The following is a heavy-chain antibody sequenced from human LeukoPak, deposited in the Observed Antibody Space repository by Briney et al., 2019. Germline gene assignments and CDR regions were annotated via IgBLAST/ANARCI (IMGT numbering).Heavy chain of an antibody. D-gene: IGHD1-26*01. CDR3: ARDPVGATKVFDY. V-gene: IGHV4-61*08. Sequence: SETLSLTCTVSGGSVNSGDYYWNWIRQPPGKGLEWIGYIYYSGSTIYNPSLKSRVTIPIDTSKNQLSLRLSLVTAADTAVYYCARDPVGATKVFDYWGQGALVTVSS. J-gene: IGHJ4*02. CDR2: IYYSGST. CDR1: GGSVNSGDYY.